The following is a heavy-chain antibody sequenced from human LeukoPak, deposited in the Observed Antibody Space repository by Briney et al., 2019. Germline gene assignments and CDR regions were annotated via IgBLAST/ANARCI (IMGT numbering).Heavy chain of an antibody. V-gene: IGHV3-23*01. CDR1: GFTFSSYA. CDR2: ISGSGGST. J-gene: IGHJ4*02. CDR3: AKVPLVVPAAMYGGFYFDY. D-gene: IGHD2-2*01. Sequence: PGGSLRLSCAASGFTFSSYAMSWVRQAPGKGLERVSAISGSGGSTYYADSVKGRFTISRDNSKNTLYLQMNSLRAEDTAVYYCAKVPLVVPAAMYGGFYFDYWGQGTLVTVSS.